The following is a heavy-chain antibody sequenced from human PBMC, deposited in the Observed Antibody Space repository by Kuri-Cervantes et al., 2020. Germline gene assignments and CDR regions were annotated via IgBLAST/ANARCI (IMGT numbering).Heavy chain of an antibody. D-gene: IGHD3-10*01. CDR3: ARDPPAGTGCYYCSYYYGMDV. J-gene: IGHJ6*02. CDR1: GFTFSSYA. CDR2: LSGSGSST. V-gene: IGHV3-23*01. Sequence: GGSLRLSCAASGFTFSSYAMNWVRQAPGKGLEWVSTLSGSGSSTYYADSVKGRFTISRDNSKNTLYLQMDSLEVEDTAVYYCARDPPAGTGCYYCSYYYGMDVWGQGTPVTVSS.